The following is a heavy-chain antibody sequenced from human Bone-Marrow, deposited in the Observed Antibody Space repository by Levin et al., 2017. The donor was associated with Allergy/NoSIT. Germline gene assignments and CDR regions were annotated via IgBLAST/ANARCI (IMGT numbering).Heavy chain of an antibody. V-gene: IGHV4-39*07. CDR3: ARDPGGGDWFDP. Sequence: SETLSLTCTVSGGSVSTSPNYWVWIRQPPGEGLTWIASVYYNGYTYHNPSLKSRVSMSVDTSKNQFSLHLTSVTAADTAVYYCARDPGGGDWFDPWGQGTLVIVSS. J-gene: IGHJ5*02. CDR1: GGSVSTSPNY. D-gene: IGHD2-15*01. CDR2: VYYNGYT.